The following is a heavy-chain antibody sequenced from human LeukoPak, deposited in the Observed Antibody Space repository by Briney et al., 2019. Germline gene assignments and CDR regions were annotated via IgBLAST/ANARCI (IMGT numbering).Heavy chain of an antibody. CDR2: ISSNGGST. CDR1: GFTFSSYA. CDR3: ARGLRAYYYYGMDV. D-gene: IGHD3-3*01. V-gene: IGHV3-64*02. J-gene: IGHJ6*02. Sequence: GGSLRLSCAASGFTFSSYAMHWVRQAPGEGLEYVSAISSNGGSTYYADSVKGRFTISRDNSKNTLLLQMGSLRVEDMAVYYCARGLRAYYYYGMDVWGQGTTVTVSS.